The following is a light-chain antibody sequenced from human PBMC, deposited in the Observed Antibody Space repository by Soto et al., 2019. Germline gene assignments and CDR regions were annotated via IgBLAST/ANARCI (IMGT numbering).Light chain of an antibody. J-gene: IGKJ5*01. CDR1: QSVGSN. Sequence: EIVMTQSPATLSVSPGEGATLSCRASQSVGSNLAWYQQKPGQAPRLLXYGASTRATGIPARFSGGGSGTELTLTISSLQSEDFGLYYCQQYNNWPPITFGQGTRLEIK. CDR2: GAS. CDR3: QQYNNWPPIT. V-gene: IGKV3D-15*01.